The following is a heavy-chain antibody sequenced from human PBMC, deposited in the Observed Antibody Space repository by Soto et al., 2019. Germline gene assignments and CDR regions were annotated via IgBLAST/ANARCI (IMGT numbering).Heavy chain of an antibody. V-gene: IGHV1-8*01. CDR1: GYTFTSYD. J-gene: IGHJ4*02. CDR2: MNPNSGNT. CDR3: ARSVGYCSGGSCYSEFDY. Sequence: ASVNVSCKASGYTFTSYDINWVRQATGQGLEWMGWMNPNSGNTGYAQKFQGRVTMTRNTSISTAYMELSSLRSEDTAVYYCARSVGYCSGGSCYSEFDYWGQGTLVTVSS. D-gene: IGHD2-15*01.